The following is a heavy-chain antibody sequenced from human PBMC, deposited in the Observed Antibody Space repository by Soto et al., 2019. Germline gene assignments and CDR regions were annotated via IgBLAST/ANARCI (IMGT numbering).Heavy chain of an antibody. CDR2: IYHLGGT. J-gene: IGHJ6*01. V-gene: IGHV4-4*02. Sequence: QVQLQESGPGLVKPSGTLSLTCAVSGDSVRSSNWCTWVRQSPGKGLEWIGEIYHLGGTNYNPSLKSRVTLSVDMAKNQVSLKLSSVTAADTAVYYCATMKKPRGYYYGLNVW. CDR1: GDSVRSSNW. CDR3: ATMKKPRGYYYGLNV.